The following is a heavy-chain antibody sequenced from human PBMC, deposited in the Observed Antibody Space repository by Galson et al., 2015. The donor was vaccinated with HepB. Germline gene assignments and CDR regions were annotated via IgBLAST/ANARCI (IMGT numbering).Heavy chain of an antibody. D-gene: IGHD5-18*01. J-gene: IGHJ4*02. Sequence: SLRLSCAASGFTFSSYAMHWVRQAPGKGLEWVAVISYDGSNKYYADSVKGRFTISRDNSKNTLYLQMNSLRAEDTAVYYCARDAERGYSYGYYFDYWGQGTLVTVSS. CDR3: ARDAERGYSYGYYFDY. CDR2: ISYDGSNK. V-gene: IGHV3-30-3*01. CDR1: GFTFSSYA.